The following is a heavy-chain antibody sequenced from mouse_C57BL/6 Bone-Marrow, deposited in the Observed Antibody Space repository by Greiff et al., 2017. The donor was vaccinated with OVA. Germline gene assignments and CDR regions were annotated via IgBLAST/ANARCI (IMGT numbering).Heavy chain of an antibody. D-gene: IGHD1-1*01. V-gene: IGHV6-3*01. J-gene: IGHJ1*03. Sequence: EVNVVESGGGLVQPGGSMKLSCVASGFTFSNYWMNWVRQSPEKGLEWVAQIRLKSDNYATHYAESVKGRFTISRDDSKSSVYLQMNNLRAEDTGIYYCTEYYGSSYWYFDVWGTGTTVTVSS. CDR3: TEYYGSSYWYFDV. CDR2: IRLKSDNYAT. CDR1: GFTFSNYW.